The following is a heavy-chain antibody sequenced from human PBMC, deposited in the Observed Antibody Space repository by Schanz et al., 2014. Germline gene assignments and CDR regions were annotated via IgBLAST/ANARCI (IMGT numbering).Heavy chain of an antibody. V-gene: IGHV3-30*18. D-gene: IGHD6-13*01. J-gene: IGHJ4*02. CDR2: ISFDGRNT. Sequence: QGQLVESGGGVVQPGRSLRLSCAASGFTFSDHYMDWVRQAPGKGLEWVGFISFDGRNTGYAHSVKGRFTISRDNSKNTVNLQMNSLRAEDTAVYYCAKEKEEVAADGSFFDYWGQGTLVTVSS. CDR3: AKEKEEVAADGSFFDY. CDR1: GFTFSDHY.